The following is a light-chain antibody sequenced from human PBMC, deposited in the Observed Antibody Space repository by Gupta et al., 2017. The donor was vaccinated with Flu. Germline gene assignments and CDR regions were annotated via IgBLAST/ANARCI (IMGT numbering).Light chain of an antibody. CDR1: QSLSINN. J-gene: IGKJ3*01. CDR3: QYYRSSLVT. V-gene: IGKV3-20*01. CDR2: GAS. Sequence: EVVLTQSPGTLSLSPGERATLSCRASQSLSINNIAWYQQKPGQAPRLLIFGASGRATGIPDRFSGGGSGTDFYLTISRLEPEDFAVYYCQYYRSSLVTFGPGTXVDL.